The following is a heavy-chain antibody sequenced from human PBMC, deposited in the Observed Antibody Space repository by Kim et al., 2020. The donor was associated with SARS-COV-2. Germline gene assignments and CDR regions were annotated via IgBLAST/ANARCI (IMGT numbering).Heavy chain of an antibody. J-gene: IGHJ4*02. D-gene: IGHD2-2*01. CDR3: ARELGLEYQLPWD. V-gene: IGHV4-4*07. Sequence: YNPSLKSRVTMSVDTSKNQLSLKLSSVTAADTAVYYCARELGLEYQLPWDWGQGTLVTVSS.